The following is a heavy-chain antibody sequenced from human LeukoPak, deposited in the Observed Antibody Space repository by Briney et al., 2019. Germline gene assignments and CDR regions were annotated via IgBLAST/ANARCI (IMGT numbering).Heavy chain of an antibody. CDR3: ATEQMITFGGVSATNNWFDP. CDR2: VDPEDGET. D-gene: IGHD3-16*01. Sequence: ATVKISCKASGYTFTDYYMHWVQQAPGKGLEWMGRVDPEDGETIYAEKFQGRVTITADTSTDTAYMELSSLRSEDTAVYYCATEQMITFGGVSATNNWFDPWGQGTLVTVSS. V-gene: IGHV1-69-2*01. CDR1: GYTFTDYY. J-gene: IGHJ5*02.